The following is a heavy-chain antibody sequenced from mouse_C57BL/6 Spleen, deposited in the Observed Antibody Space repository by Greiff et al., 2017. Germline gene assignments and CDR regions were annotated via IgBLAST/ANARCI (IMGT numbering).Heavy chain of an antibody. CDR2: INPNNGGT. CDR3: ARGDGSFLYYAMDY. CDR1: GYTFTDYY. Sequence: EVQLHQSGPELVKPGASVKISCKASGYTFTDYYMNWVKQSHGKSLEWIGDINPNNGGTSYNQKFKGKATLTVDKSSSTAYMELRSLTSEDSAVYYCARGDGSFLYYAMDYWGQGTSVTVSS. V-gene: IGHV1-26*01. J-gene: IGHJ4*01. D-gene: IGHD1-1*01.